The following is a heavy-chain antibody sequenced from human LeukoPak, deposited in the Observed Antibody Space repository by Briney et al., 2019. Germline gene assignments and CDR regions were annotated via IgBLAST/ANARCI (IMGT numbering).Heavy chain of an antibody. Sequence: PGGSLRLSCAASGFTFSCYGMHWARQAPGKGLEWVSAISGSGGSTYYADSVKGRFTISRDNSKNTLYLQMNSLRAEDTAVYYCAKFVSSGYYDSHFDYWGQGTLVTVSS. D-gene: IGHD3-22*01. CDR2: ISGSGGST. V-gene: IGHV3-23*01. J-gene: IGHJ4*02. CDR3: AKFVSSGYYDSHFDY. CDR1: GFTFSCYG.